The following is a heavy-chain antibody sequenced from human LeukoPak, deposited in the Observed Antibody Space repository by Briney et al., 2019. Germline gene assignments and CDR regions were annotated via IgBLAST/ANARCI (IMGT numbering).Heavy chain of an antibody. CDR3: TRDAGTRLKYSFGYGDY. J-gene: IGHJ4*02. D-gene: IGHD5-18*01. V-gene: IGHV3-21*01. Sequence: GGSLRLSCAASGFTFSTYIMNWVRQTPGKGLEWVSSIGTSTSYIYYADSVKGRFTISRDNAKNSLYLEMNSLRAEDTAVYYCTRDAGTRLKYSFGYGDYWGQGALVTVSS. CDR2: IGTSTSYI. CDR1: GFTFSTYI.